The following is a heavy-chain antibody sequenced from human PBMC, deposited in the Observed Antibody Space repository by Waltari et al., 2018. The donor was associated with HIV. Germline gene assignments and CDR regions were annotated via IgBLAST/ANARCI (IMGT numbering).Heavy chain of an antibody. CDR1: GSTFTSYA. V-gene: IGHV7-4-1*02. D-gene: IGHD6-19*01. CDR3: ARLAVAGTNYGMDV. Sequence: QVQLVKPGSELKKPGASVKVSCKASGSTFTSYAMNWVRQAPGQGLEWMGWINTNTGNPTYAQGFTGRFVFSLDTSVSTAYLQISSLKAEDTAVYYCARLAVAGTNYGMDVWGQGTTVTVSS. J-gene: IGHJ6*02. CDR2: INTNTGNP.